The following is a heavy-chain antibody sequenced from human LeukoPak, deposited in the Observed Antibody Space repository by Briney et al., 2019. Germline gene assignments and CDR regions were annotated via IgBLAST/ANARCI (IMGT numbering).Heavy chain of an antibody. D-gene: IGHD3-22*01. CDR1: GATMYDNY. CDR2: IYTYDRERT. V-gene: IGHV4-4*09. Sequence: SETLSLTCSVSGATMYDNYWSWIRQPPGKGLEWLGYIYTYDRERTSYNPSLKSRITISLDTSNRQFSLRLISVTAADTAVYFCARQKSYYDCGGYWQDLGFFDYWGQGALVTVPS. CDR3: ARQKSYYDCGGYWQDLGFFDY. J-gene: IGHJ4*02.